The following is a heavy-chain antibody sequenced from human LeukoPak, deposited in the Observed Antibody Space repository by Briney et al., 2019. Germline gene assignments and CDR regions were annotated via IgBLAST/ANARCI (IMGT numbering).Heavy chain of an antibody. CDR3: AKGVYDSSGYYLDY. V-gene: IGHV3-23*01. Sequence: GGSLRLSCAASGFTFSSYAMSWVRQAPGKGPEWVSAISGSGGSTYYADSVKGRFTISRDNSKNTLYLQMNSLRAEDTAVYYCAKGVYDSSGYYLDYWGQGTLVTVSS. D-gene: IGHD3-22*01. J-gene: IGHJ4*02. CDR1: GFTFSSYA. CDR2: ISGSGGST.